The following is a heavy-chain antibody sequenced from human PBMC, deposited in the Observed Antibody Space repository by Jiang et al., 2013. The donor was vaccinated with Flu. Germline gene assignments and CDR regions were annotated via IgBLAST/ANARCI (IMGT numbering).Heavy chain of an antibody. CDR2: ISGRGGST. J-gene: IGHJ4*02. V-gene: IGHV3-23*01. D-gene: IGHD2-21*02. Sequence: QLLESGGGLVQPGESLRLSCAASGFTFNNYAMSWVRQAPGKGLEWVSVISGRGGSTYYADSVKGRFTISRDNSKNTLFLQMNSLRVEDTAVYYCAKGGDGSCHEVDCWGQGTLVTVSS. CDR1: GFTFNNYA. CDR3: AKGGDGSCHEVDC.